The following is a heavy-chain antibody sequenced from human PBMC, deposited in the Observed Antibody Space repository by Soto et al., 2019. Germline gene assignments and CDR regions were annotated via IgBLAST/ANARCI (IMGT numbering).Heavy chain of an antibody. CDR3: ARQPYDSSDYFDY. Sequence: ETLSLTCTVSGDSISSSTYYWGWIRQPPGKGLEWIGSIYYSGRTYYNPSLKSRVTISVDTSRIHFSLKLISMTAADTAVYFCARQPYDSSDYFDYWGQGTLVTVSS. CDR1: GDSISSSTYY. CDR2: IYYSGRT. J-gene: IGHJ4*02. D-gene: IGHD3-22*01. V-gene: IGHV4-39*01.